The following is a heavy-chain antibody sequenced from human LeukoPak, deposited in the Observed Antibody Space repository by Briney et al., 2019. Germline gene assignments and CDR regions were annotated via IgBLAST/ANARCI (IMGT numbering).Heavy chain of an antibody. CDR3: ARDMGSGWYWDEYFQH. V-gene: IGHV1-18*01. CDR1: GYTFTSYG. CDR2: ISAYNGNT. J-gene: IGHJ1*01. D-gene: IGHD6-19*01. Sequence: GASVKVSCKASGYTFTSYGISWVRQAPGQGLEWMGWISAYNGNTNYAQKLQGRVTMTTDTSTSTAYMELRSLRSDDTAVYYCARDMGSGWYWDEYFQHWGQSTLVTVSS.